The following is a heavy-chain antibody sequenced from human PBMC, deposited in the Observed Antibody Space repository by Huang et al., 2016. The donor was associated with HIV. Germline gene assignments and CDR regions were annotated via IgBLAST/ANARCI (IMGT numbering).Heavy chain of an antibody. CDR2: IYNRGST. Sequence: QLQLQESGPGLVKPSETLSLTCTVSGGSISSSTYYWGWIRQPPGKGLEWIGTIYNRGSTYDNPSLKSRVTISVDTSKNQFSLELSSVTAAETAVYYCASLRRVCSGGSCYGFDYWGQGTLVTVSS. V-gene: IGHV4-39*01. J-gene: IGHJ4*02. CDR1: GGSISSSTYY. CDR3: ASLRRVCSGGSCYGFDY. D-gene: IGHD2-15*01.